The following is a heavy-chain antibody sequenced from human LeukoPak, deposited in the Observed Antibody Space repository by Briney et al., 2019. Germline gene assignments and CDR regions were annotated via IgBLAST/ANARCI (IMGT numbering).Heavy chain of an antibody. CDR3: ARYSSSWSNFDY. CDR1: GYTFTNYY. Sequence: ASVKVSCKASGYTFTNYYLHWVRQAPGHGLEWMAIINPSDGGTYYEQKLQGRVTVTTDTSTSTAYMELRSLRSDDTAVYYCARYSSSWSNFDYWGQGTLVTVSS. J-gene: IGHJ4*02. CDR2: INPSDGGT. D-gene: IGHD6-13*01. V-gene: IGHV1-46*01.